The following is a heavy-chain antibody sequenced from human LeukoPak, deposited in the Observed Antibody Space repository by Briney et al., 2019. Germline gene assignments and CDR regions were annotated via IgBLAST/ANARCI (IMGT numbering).Heavy chain of an antibody. D-gene: IGHD3-3*01. V-gene: IGHV4-34*01. CDR3: ARRRRYSDFWSGYSPGYYYYMDV. CDR2: INHSGST. Sequence: GSLRLSCGASGFIFQNYNMNWVRQPPGKGLEWIGEINHSGSTNYNPSLKSRVTISVDTSKNQFSLKLSSVTAADTAVYYCARRRRYSDFWSGYSPGYYYYMDVWGKGTTVTVSS. J-gene: IGHJ6*03. CDR1: GFIFQNYN.